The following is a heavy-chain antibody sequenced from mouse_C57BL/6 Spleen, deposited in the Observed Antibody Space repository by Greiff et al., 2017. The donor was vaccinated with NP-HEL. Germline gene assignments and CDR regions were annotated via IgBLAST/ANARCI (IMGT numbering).Heavy chain of an antibody. CDR2: IYPGGGYT. CDR3: ARYGGYYAMDY. J-gene: IGHJ4*01. V-gene: IGHV1-63*01. Sequence: QVQLKQSGAELVRPGTSVKMSCKASGYTFTNYWIGWAKQRPGHGLEWIGDIYPGGGYTNYNEKFKGKATLTADKSSSTAYMQFSSLTSEDSALYYCARYGGYYAMDYWGQGTSVTVSS. CDR1: GYTFTNYW. D-gene: IGHD1-1*01.